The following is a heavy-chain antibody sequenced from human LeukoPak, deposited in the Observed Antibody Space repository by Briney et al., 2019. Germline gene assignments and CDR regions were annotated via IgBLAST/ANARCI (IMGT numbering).Heavy chain of an antibody. CDR2: MNPNSGNT. D-gene: IGHD3-22*01. V-gene: IGHV1-8*01. CDR1: GYTFTSYD. CDR3: ARSNGYYSAFDI. Sequence: ASVKVSCKASGYTFTSYDINWVRQATGQGLEWMGWMNPNSGNTGYVQKFQGRVTMTRNTSISTAYMELSSLRSEDTAVYYCARSNGYYSAFDIWGQGTMVTVSS. J-gene: IGHJ3*02.